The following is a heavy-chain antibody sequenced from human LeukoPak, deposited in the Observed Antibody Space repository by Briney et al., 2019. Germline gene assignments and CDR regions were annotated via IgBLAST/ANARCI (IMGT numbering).Heavy chain of an antibody. CDR2: INPNSGGT. V-gene: IGHV1-2*02. D-gene: IGHD3-3*01. CDR1: GYTFTGYY. Sequence: ASVKVSCKASGYTFTGYYMHWVRQAPGQGLEWMGWINPNSGGTNYAQKFQGRVTMTRDTSISTAYMELSRLRSDDTAVYYCARERTIFGVVKADFDYWGQGTLVTVSS. CDR3: ARERTIFGVVKADFDY. J-gene: IGHJ4*02.